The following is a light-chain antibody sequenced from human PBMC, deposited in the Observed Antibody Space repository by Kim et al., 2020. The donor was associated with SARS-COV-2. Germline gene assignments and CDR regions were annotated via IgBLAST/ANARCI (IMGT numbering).Light chain of an antibody. CDR3: QQYNSYSTWT. Sequence: SVGDSVTITCRASQSISSWLAWYQQKPGQAPKLLISDASSLESGVPSRFSGSGSGTEFTLTISSLQPDDFATYYCQQYNSYSTWTFGQGTKVDIK. V-gene: IGKV1-5*01. J-gene: IGKJ1*01. CDR1: QSISSW. CDR2: DAS.